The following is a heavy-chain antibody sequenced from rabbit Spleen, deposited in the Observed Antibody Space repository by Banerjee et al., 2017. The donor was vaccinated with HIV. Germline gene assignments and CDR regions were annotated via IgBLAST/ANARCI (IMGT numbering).Heavy chain of an antibody. J-gene: IGHJ6*01. CDR2: IVTGSGNT. V-gene: IGHV1S40*01. Sequence: QSLEESGGDLVKPGASLTLTCTASGLDFSGRYWMCWVRQAPGKGLEWIGDIVTGSGNTYYATWAKGRFTCSKTSSTTVTLQMPSLTVADTATYFCARDTGSSFSSYGMDLWGQGTLVTVS. D-gene: IGHD8-1*01. CDR3: ARDTGSSFSSYGMDL. CDR1: GLDFSGRYW.